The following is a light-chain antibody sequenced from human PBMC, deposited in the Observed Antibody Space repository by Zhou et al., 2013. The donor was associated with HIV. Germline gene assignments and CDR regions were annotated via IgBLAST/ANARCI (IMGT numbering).Light chain of an antibody. CDR2: KVS. V-gene: IGKV2-30*02. CDR3: TQATHLPYT. J-gene: IGKJ2*01. CDR1: RSLVHRDGNTY. Sequence: DVVMTQSPLSLSVTLGQSAFISCRSSRSLVHRDGNTYLNWFHQRPGLSPRRLIYKVSKRDSGVPDRFSGSGSGTDFTLKISRVEAEDVGVYYCTQATHLPYTFGQGTKLEI.